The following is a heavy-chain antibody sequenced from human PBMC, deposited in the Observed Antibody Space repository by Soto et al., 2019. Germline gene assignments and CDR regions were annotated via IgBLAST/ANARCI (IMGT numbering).Heavy chain of an antibody. J-gene: IGHJ3*02. V-gene: IGHV3-23*01. D-gene: IGHD6-19*01. Sequence: GGSLRLSCAASGFVFSSYAMSWVRQAPGKGLEWVSAISGSGTTAYYADSVRGRFIFSRDNPKNTMYLQMNSLRAEDTAVYFCAKTTDGWFSAFEIWGQGTVVTVSS. CDR1: GFVFSSYA. CDR2: ISGSGTTA. CDR3: AKTTDGWFSAFEI.